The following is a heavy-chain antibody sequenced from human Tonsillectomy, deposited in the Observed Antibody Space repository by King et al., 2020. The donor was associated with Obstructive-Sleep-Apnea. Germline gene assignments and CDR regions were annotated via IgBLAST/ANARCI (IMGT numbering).Heavy chain of an antibody. CDR1: GGTFSSYA. CDR3: ARSLPGIVVGYYFDY. D-gene: IGHD2-2*01. J-gene: IGHJ4*02. CDR2: IIPIFGTA. V-gene: IGHV1-69*01. Sequence: VQLVESGAEVKKPGSSVKVSCTASGGTFSSYAISWVRQAPGQGLEWMGGIIPIFGTANYAQKFQGRVTITADESTSTAYMELSSLRSEDTAVYYCARSLPGIVVGYYFDYWGQGTLVTVSS.